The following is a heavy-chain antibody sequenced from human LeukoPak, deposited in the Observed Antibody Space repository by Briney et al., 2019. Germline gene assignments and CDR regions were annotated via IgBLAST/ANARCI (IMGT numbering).Heavy chain of an antibody. J-gene: IGHJ4*02. CDR1: GFTFSSYA. V-gene: IGHV3-23*01. Sequence: GGSLILSCAASGFTFSSYAMSWVRQAPGKGLEWVSAISGSGGSTYYADSVKGRFTISRDNSKNTLYLQMNSLRAEDTAVYYCAKDGGYCTNGVCYTFDYWGQGTLVTVSS. CDR3: AKDGGYCTNGVCYTFDY. CDR2: ISGSGGST. D-gene: IGHD2-8*01.